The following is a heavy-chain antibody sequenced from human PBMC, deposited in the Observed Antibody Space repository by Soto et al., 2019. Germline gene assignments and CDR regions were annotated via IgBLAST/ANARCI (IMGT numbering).Heavy chain of an antibody. Sequence: EVQLVGSGGGLVKPGGSLRLSCAASGFTFSSYSMNWVRQAPGKGLEWVSSISSSSSYIYYADSVKGRFTISRDNAKNSLYRQMNSLRAEDTAVYYCARDSPLYAFDIWGQGTMVTVSS. J-gene: IGHJ3*02. CDR3: ARDSPLYAFDI. V-gene: IGHV3-21*01. CDR1: GFTFSSYS. CDR2: ISSSSSYI.